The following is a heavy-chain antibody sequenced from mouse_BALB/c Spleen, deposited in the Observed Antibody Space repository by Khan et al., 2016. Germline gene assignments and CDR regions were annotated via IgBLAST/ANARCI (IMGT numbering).Heavy chain of an antibody. CDR2: ISYDGSN. CDR1: GYSITSGYY. J-gene: IGHJ1*01. V-gene: IGHV3-6*02. Sequence: EVQLQESGPGLVKPSQSLSLTCSVTGYSITSGYYWNWIRQFPGNKLEWMGYISYDGSNNYNPSLQNRISLPRATSKNQFFLKLNLVTPEASATSYWASNGEGWYVDVWGAGTTVTVSS. CDR3: ASNGEGWYVDV.